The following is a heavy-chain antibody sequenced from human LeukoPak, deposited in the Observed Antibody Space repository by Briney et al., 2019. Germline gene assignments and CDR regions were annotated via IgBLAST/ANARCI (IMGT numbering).Heavy chain of an antibody. CDR1: GGSISSGGYY. D-gene: IGHD3-10*01. V-gene: IGHV4-31*03. J-gene: IGHJ5*02. Sequence: SGTLSLTCTVSGGSISSGGYYWSWIRQHPGKGLEWIGYIYYSGSTYYNPSLKSRVTISVDTSKNQFSLKLSSVTAADTAVYYCARLHLITMVRGVTSWFDPWGQGTLVTVSS. CDR2: IYYSGST. CDR3: ARLHLITMVRGVTSWFDP.